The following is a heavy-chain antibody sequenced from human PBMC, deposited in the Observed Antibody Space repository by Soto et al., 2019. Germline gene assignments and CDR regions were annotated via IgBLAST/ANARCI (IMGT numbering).Heavy chain of an antibody. V-gene: IGHV3-23*01. CDR2: ISGSGGST. Sequence: GGSLRLSCAASGFTFSSYAMSWVRQAPGKGLEWVSAISGSGGSTYYADSVKGRFTISRDNSKNTLYLQMNSLRAEDTAVYYCAKGNLVVVVAATLDYWGQGTLVTVSS. CDR1: GFTFSSYA. CDR3: AKGNLVVVVAATLDY. J-gene: IGHJ4*02. D-gene: IGHD2-15*01.